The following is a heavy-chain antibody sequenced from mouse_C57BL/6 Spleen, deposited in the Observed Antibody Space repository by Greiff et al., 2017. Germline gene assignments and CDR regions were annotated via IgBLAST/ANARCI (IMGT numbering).Heavy chain of an antibody. Sequence: EVQGVESGGGLVKPGGSLKLSCAASGFTFSSYTMSWVRQTPEKRLEWVATISGGGGNTYYPDSVKGRFTISRTNATNTLYLQMSSLRSEDTALYDCARHGGDDHYWYFDVWGTGTTVTVSS. CDR1: GFTFSSYT. CDR3: ARHGGDDHYWYFDV. V-gene: IGHV5-9*01. D-gene: IGHD2-2*01. CDR2: ISGGGGNT. J-gene: IGHJ1*03.